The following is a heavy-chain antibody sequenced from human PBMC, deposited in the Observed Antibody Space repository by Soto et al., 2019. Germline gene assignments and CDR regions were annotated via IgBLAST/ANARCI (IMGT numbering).Heavy chain of an antibody. CDR2: IIPISGTA. CDR1: GGTFSSYA. V-gene: IGHV1-69*01. J-gene: IGHJ6*02. D-gene: IGHD2-2*01. CDR3: ARSQGSSTSLEIYYYYYYGMDV. Sequence: QVQLVQSGAEVKKPGSSVKVSCKASGGTFSSYAISWVRQAPGQGLEWMGGIIPISGTANYAQKFQGRVAITEDESTSTAYMELSSLRSEDTAVYYCARSQGSSTSLEIYYYYYYGMDVWGQWTTVTVSS.